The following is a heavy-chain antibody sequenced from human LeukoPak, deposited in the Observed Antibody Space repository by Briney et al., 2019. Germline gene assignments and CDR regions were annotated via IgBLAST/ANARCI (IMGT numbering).Heavy chain of an antibody. CDR3: ARDCINGVCYDA. D-gene: IGHD2-8*01. CDR2: INSDGSHT. J-gene: IGHJ5*02. V-gene: IGHV3-74*01. Sequence: GGSLRLSCAASEFTFNNYWMHWVRQAPGKGLVWVSRINSDGSHTDYADSVKGRFTISRDNAKNTLYLQMNSLRAEDTAVYYCARDCINGVCYDAWGQGTLVTVSS. CDR1: EFTFNNYW.